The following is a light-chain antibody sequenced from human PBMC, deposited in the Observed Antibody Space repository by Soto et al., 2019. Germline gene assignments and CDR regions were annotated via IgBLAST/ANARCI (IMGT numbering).Light chain of an antibody. J-gene: IGLJ2*01. CDR1: ASNVGTHF. CDR3: GTWDSGLTAGV. V-gene: IGLV1-51*01. Sequence: QSVLTQPPSVSAAPGQRVTISCSGSASNVGTHFVSWYQHLPGAAPKLLIYDNDERPSEIPDRFSGSKSDTSATLTITGLQTGDEVDYYCGTWDSGLTAGVFGGGTKVTVL. CDR2: DND.